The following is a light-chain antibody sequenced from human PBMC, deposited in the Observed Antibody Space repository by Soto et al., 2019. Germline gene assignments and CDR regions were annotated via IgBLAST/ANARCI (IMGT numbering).Light chain of an antibody. CDR3: GSWDSSLSAYV. CDR1: SSNIGGNS. V-gene: IGLV1-51*01. Sequence: QSVLTQPPSVSAAPGQRVTISCSGSSSNIGGNSVSWYQQLPGTAPKLLIYDDDKRPSGIPDRLSGSKSATSATLGITGFQTGDEADYCCGSWDSSLSAYVFGTGTKVTVL. J-gene: IGLJ1*01. CDR2: DDD.